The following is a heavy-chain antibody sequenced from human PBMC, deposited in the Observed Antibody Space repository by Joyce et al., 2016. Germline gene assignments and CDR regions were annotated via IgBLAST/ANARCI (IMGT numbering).Heavy chain of an antibody. J-gene: IGHJ4*02. CDR1: GLTLSNYG. CDR3: AKILTATYSSGWFLDY. Sequence: QVQLVESGGGVVQPGRSLRLSCAASGLTLSNYGVHWVRQAPGNGLEWVAVISYDGIYKYYADSVKGRFTISRDNSKNTVFLEMNSLRTEDMAVYYCAKILTATYSSGWFLDYWGQGTLVTVSS. V-gene: IGHV3-30*18. CDR2: ISYDGIYK. D-gene: IGHD6-25*01.